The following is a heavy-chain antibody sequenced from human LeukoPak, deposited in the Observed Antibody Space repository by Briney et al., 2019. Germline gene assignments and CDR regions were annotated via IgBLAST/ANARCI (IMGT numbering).Heavy chain of an antibody. CDR1: GGSISSGGYY. Sequence: PSQTLSLTCTVSGGSISSGGYYWSWIRQHPGKGLEWIGSIYYSGRTYYTPSPESRFTISVDTSKNQFSLKLSSVTAPDTAVYYCAGSWGGAFDIWGQGTMFTVSS. CDR3: AGSWGGAFDI. V-gene: IGHV4-31*03. CDR2: IYYSGRT. J-gene: IGHJ3*02. D-gene: IGHD3-16*01.